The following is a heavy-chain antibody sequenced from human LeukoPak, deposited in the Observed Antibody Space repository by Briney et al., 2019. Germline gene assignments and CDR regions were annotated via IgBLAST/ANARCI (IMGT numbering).Heavy chain of an antibody. CDR3: AREYGYGPPFEY. J-gene: IGHJ4*02. CDR1: GFTFSDYY. Sequence: PGGSPRLSCAASGFTFSDYYMSWIRHAPGKGLEWGSYISSSGSTIYYADSVKGRFTIYRDNAKNSLYLQMNSLRAEDTAVYYCAREYGYGPPFEYWGQGTLVTVSS. V-gene: IGHV3-11*01. D-gene: IGHD5-18*01. CDR2: ISSSGSTI.